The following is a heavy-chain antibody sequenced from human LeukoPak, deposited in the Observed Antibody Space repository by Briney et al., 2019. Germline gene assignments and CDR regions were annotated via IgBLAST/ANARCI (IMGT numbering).Heavy chain of an antibody. Sequence: GGSLRLSCAASGFTFDDYAMHWVRQAPGKGLEWVSGISWNSGSIGYADSVKGRFTISRDNAKNSLYLQMNSLRAEDTAVYYCARDHATYYYDSSGYYDYWGQGTLVTVSS. V-gene: IGHV3-9*01. CDR3: ARDHATYYYDSSGYYDY. CDR1: GFTFDDYA. D-gene: IGHD3-22*01. CDR2: ISWNSGSI. J-gene: IGHJ4*02.